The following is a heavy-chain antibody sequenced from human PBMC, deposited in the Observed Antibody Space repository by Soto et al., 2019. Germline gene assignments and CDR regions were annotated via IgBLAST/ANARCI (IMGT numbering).Heavy chain of an antibody. V-gene: IGHV4-39*01. D-gene: IGHD1-1*01. Sequence: QLQLQESGPGLVKPSETLSLTCTVSGGSISSSPYYCAWIRQPPGKGLRWFGNIYYNRNTFYNPSVRSRVTISIAPSKSQFSLGLSSVTASDTAVYYCARHGPLTNNWNQLNCWGQGTLVTVSS. CDR1: GGSISSSPYY. CDR2: IYYNRNT. CDR3: ARHGPLTNNWNQLNC. J-gene: IGHJ4*02.